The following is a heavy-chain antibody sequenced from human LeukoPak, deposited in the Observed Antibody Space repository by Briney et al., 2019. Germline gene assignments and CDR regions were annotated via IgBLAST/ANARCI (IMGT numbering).Heavy chain of an antibody. CDR3: ARNQQLGGHSYYYYGMDV. Sequence: GGSLRLSCVGSGFTSIAYALTWARQAPGKGLEWVSGISGGGVTTYYADFVKGRFTISRDNSKNTLYLQMNSLRADDTAIYYCARNQQLGGHSYYYYGMDVWGQGTTVTVSS. CDR1: GFTSIAYA. D-gene: IGHD3-16*01. J-gene: IGHJ6*02. CDR2: ISGGGVTT. V-gene: IGHV3-23*01.